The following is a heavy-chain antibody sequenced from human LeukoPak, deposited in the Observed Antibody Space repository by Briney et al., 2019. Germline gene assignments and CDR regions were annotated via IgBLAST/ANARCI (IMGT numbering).Heavy chain of an antibody. Sequence: GESLKISCKGSGYSFTSYWIGWVRQMPGKGLEWVGITYPGDSDTRYSPSFQGQVTISADKSISTAYLQWSSLKASDTAMYYCARHDTYVDTAMAIDYWGQGTLVTVSS. D-gene: IGHD5-18*01. V-gene: IGHV5-51*01. CDR1: GYSFTSYW. J-gene: IGHJ4*02. CDR2: TYPGDSDT. CDR3: ARHDTYVDTAMAIDY.